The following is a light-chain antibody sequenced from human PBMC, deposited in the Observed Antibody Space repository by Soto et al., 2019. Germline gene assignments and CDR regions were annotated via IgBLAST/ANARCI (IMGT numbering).Light chain of an antibody. CDR2: DAS. V-gene: IGKV3-11*01. Sequence: EIVLTQSPATLSLSPGERATLSCRASQSVSYYLAWYQQKPGQAPRLLIYDASNRATGIPARFSGSGSGTDFTLTISSLEPEDFAVYYCQQRSNWLTFGGGTKVVIK. CDR3: QQRSNWLT. CDR1: QSVSYY. J-gene: IGKJ4*01.